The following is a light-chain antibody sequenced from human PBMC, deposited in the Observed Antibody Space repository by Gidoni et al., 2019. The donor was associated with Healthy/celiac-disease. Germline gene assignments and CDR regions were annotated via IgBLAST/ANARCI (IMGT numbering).Light chain of an antibody. J-gene: IGLJ2*01. CDR3: SSYTSSSTPVV. V-gene: IGLV2-14*01. CDR2: DVS. Sequence: QSALTQPASLSGSPGQSITISCTGTSSDVGGYNYVSWYQQHPGKAPKLMIYDVSNRPAGVSNRFSGSKSGNTASLTISGLQAEDEADYYGSSYTSSSTPVVFGGGTKLTVL. CDR1: SSDVGGYNY.